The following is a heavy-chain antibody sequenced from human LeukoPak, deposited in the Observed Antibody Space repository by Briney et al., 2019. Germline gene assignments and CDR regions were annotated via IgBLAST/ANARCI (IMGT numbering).Heavy chain of an antibody. CDR2: IRYDGTNT. D-gene: IGHD5-12*01. CDR1: GFSFSDYD. J-gene: IGHJ4*02. CDR3: AKNRWGSVATPDS. Sequence: PWGSLRLSCAASGFSFSDYDMHWVGQAPGKGLEWVTFIRYDGTNTYADSVKGRFTISRDNSKNTVYLQMNSLRTEDTALYYCAKNRWGSVATPDSWGQGTLVTVSS. V-gene: IGHV3-30*02.